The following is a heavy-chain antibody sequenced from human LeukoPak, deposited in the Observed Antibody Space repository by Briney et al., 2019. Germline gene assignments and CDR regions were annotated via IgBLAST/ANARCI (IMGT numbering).Heavy chain of an antibody. V-gene: IGHV4-31*03. CDR2: IYYSGST. J-gene: IGHJ5*02. Sequence: SETLSLTCTVSGGSISSGGYYWSWIRQHPGKGLEWIGYIYYSGSTYYNPSLKSRVTILVDTSKNQFSLKLSSVTAADTAVYYCARDRGISFGGNWFDPWGQGTLVTVSS. CDR3: ARDRGISFGGNWFDP. D-gene: IGHD3-16*01. CDR1: GGSISSGGYY.